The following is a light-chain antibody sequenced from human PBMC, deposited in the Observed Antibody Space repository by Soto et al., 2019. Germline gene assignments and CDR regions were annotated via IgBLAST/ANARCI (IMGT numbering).Light chain of an antibody. J-gene: IGKJ3*01. CDR1: QSVSSY. V-gene: IGKV3-11*02. Sequence: EIVLTQSPATLSLSPGERATLSCRASQSVSSYLAWYQQKPGQAPRLLISDASNRATGIRARFSGSGSGSDFTLTISSLAPEDFGVYYGQQRNNWRATFGRGTKVDIK. CDR2: DAS. CDR3: QQRNNWRAT.